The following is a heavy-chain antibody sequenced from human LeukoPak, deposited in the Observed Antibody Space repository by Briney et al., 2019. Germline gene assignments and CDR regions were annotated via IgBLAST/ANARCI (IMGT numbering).Heavy chain of an antibody. D-gene: IGHD3-10*01. CDR1: GGSISGSPYY. J-gene: IGHJ4*02. CDR2: IYYSGTT. CDR3: ARGNNYYGSGSYYVYFDY. Sequence: SETLSLTCSVSGGSISGSPYYWGWIRQTPGKGLEWIASIYYSGTTNYGPSLRSRFTISLDTSRNQFSLELNSVTAADTAVYYCARGNNYYGSGSYYVYFDYWGQGTLVTVSS. V-gene: IGHV4-39*07.